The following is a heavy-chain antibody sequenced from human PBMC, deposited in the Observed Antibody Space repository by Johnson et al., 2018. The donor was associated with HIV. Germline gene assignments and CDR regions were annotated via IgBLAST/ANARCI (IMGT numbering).Heavy chain of an antibody. CDR1: GFIFNTFG. J-gene: IGHJ3*02. CDR2: IRYDGSIQ. V-gene: IGHV3-30*02. CDR3: ARDDTMMHGFDI. D-gene: IGHD3-22*01. Sequence: QVYLVESGGGVVQPGGSLRLSCAASGFIFNTFGMHWVRQAPGKGLEWVAFIRYDGSIQYYADSVKGRCTISRDNSKNTLYLQMNSLRAEDTAVYYCARDDTMMHGFDIWGQGTMVTVSS.